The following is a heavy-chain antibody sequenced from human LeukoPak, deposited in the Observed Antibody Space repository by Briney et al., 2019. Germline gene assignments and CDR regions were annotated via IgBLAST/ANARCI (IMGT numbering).Heavy chain of an antibody. CDR2: IWFDKNQ. CDR3: ARTSTVGAAQAPFDY. J-gene: IGHJ4*02. CDR1: GFILNDYG. V-gene: IGHV3-33*03. D-gene: IGHD1-26*01. Sequence: GGSLRLSCAASGFILNDYGMHWVRQAPGKGLEWVADIWFDKNQHFADSVKGRFAISRDNSKNTVYLQINSLRAEDTAVYYCARTSTVGAAQAPFDYWGQGTLVTVSS.